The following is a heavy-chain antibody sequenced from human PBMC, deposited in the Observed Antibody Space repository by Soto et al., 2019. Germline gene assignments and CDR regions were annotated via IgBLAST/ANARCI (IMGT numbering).Heavy chain of an antibody. CDR1: GFNVSYNY. CDR2: IHSDGGT. D-gene: IGHD6-19*01. V-gene: IGHV3-53*02. CDR3: GSIAVAEGFDP. J-gene: IGHJ5*02. Sequence: EVQLVETGGGLIQPGGSLRLYCAASGFNVSYNYMSWVRQAPGKGLEWVSIIHSDGGTDYADSVKGRFTISRDNSRNTVYLQMNSLRAEDTAVYYCGSIAVAEGFDPWGQGTLVTVSS.